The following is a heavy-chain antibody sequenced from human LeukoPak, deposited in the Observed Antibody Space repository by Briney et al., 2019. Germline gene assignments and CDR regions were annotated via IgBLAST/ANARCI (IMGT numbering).Heavy chain of an antibody. CDR3: ARDPTDTYYYDSSGYSDY. CDR1: GFTFGSYS. CDR2: ISSSSSYI. Sequence: PGGSLRLSCAASGFTFGSYSMNWVRQAPGKGLEWVSSISSSSSYIYYADSVKGRFTISRDNAKNSLYLQMNSLRAEDTAVYYCARDPTDTYYYDSSGYSDYWGQGTLVTVSS. J-gene: IGHJ4*02. V-gene: IGHV3-21*01. D-gene: IGHD3-22*01.